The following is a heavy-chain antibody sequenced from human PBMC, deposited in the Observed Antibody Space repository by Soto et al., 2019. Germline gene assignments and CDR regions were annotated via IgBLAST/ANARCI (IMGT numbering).Heavy chain of an antibody. CDR2: IYHSGST. V-gene: IGHV4-38-2*01. D-gene: IGHD6-13*01. CDR3: ASVSTRWYFHH. CDR1: GYSIRSDYS. Sequence: QVQLQESGPGVVKPSETLTLTCAVSGYSIRSDYSWGWIRQPPGKGLEWMGSIYHSGSTHDNPSLKSRVTISVDTSKNQFSLKLTSVTAADTAVYYCASVSTRWYFHHWGQGTLVTVSS. J-gene: IGHJ1*01.